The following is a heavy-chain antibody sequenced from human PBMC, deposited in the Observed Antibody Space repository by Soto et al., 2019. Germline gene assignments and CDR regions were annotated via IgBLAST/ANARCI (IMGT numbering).Heavy chain of an antibody. J-gene: IGHJ5*02. Sequence: SVKVSCKASGGTFNSYTINWVRQAPGQGLEWMGGITPIFGRTNYAQKFQDRVTITADESTNTAYMELRDLTSDDTAVCYCARLPTIVLVPTKHPLGACFDLWG. CDR1: GGTFNSYT. CDR3: ARLPTIVLVPTKHPLGACFDL. D-gene: IGHD2-8*02. V-gene: IGHV1-69*13. CDR2: ITPIFGRT.